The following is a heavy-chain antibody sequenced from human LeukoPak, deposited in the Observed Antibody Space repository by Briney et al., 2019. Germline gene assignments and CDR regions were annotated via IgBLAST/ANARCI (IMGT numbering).Heavy chain of an antibody. Sequence: GESLKISCKGSGYSFTSYWIGWVRQMPGKGLEWMGIIYPGDSDTRYSPSFQGQVTISADKSISTAYLQWSSLKASDTAMYYCARRLGYCSGGSCYWVQIDYWGQGTLVAVSS. D-gene: IGHD2-15*01. CDR3: ARRLGYCSGGSCYWVQIDY. CDR2: IYPGDSDT. V-gene: IGHV5-51*01. J-gene: IGHJ4*02. CDR1: GYSFTSYW.